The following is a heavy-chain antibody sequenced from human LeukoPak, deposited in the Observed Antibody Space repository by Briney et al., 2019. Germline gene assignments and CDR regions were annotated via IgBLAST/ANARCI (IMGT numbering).Heavy chain of an antibody. V-gene: IGHV1-18*01. CDR3: ARDSELPDFWSGYYRSHNWFDP. Sequence: GASVKVSRKASGYTFTSYGISWVRQAPGQGLEWMGWISAYNGNTNYAQKLQGRVTMTTDTSTSTAYMELRSLRSDDTAVYYCARDSELPDFWSGYYRSHNWFDPWGQGTLVTVSS. CDR2: ISAYNGNT. D-gene: IGHD3-3*01. CDR1: GYTFTSYG. J-gene: IGHJ5*02.